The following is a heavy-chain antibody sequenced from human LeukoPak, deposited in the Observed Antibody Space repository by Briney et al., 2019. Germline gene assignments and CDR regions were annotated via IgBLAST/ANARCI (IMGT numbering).Heavy chain of an antibody. V-gene: IGHV4-39*07. J-gene: IGHJ6*03. CDR1: GGSISSSSYY. D-gene: IGHD3-22*01. Sequence: SETLSLTCTVSGGSISSSSYYWGWIRQPPGKGLEWIGSIYYSGSTYYNPSLKSRVTISVDTSKNQFSLKLSSVTAADTAVYYCAGGDYYDSSGYYYYYYYMDVWGKGTTVTVSS. CDR2: IYYSGST. CDR3: AGGDYYDSSGYYYYYYYMDV.